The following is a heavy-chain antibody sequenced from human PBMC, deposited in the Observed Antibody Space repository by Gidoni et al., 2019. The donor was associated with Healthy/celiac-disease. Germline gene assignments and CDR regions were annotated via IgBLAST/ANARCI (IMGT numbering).Heavy chain of an antibody. V-gene: IGHV3-21*01. CDR1: GLTFSSYS. Sequence: EVQLVGSRGGLVKPGGSLRLSCAAAGLTFSSYSMNWVRQAPGKGLEWVSSISSSSSYIYYADSVKGRFTISRDNAKNSLYLQMNSLRAEDTAVYYCAREDVDTAMVTSWGQGTLVTVSS. CDR2: ISSSSSYI. J-gene: IGHJ4*02. D-gene: IGHD5-18*01. CDR3: AREDVDTAMVTS.